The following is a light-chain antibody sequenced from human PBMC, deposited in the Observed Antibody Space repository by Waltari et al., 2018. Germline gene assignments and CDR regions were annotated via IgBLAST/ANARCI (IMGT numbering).Light chain of an antibody. V-gene: IGLV1-51*01. CDR1: SSNIGNND. Sequence: QSVLTQPPSVSAAPGQTVTISCSGSSSNIGNNDVSWYQHVPGMAPKLLIYDNNKRPSGIPDRFSGSESGTSATLDISGLQSGDEADYYCGTWDSGLTRVVFGGGTKLTVL. CDR2: DNN. CDR3: GTWDSGLTRVV. J-gene: IGLJ2*01.